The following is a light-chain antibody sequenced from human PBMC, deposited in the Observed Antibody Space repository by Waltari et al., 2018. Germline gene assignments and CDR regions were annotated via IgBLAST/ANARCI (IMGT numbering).Light chain of an antibody. CDR1: QSLLHSNGYNY. CDR2: LGS. J-gene: IGKJ4*01. V-gene: IGKV2-28*01. CDR3: MQVLQPLT. Sequence: DIVLTQSPLSLPVTPGEPASTSCRSSQSLLHSNGYNYLDWYLQKPGQSPRLLIYLGSNRASGVPDRFSGSGSGTDFTLKISRVEAEDVGVYYCMQVLQPLTFGGGTKVEIK.